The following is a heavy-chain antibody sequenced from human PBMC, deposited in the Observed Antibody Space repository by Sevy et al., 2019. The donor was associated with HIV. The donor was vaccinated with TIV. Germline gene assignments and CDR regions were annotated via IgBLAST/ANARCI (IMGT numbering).Heavy chain of an antibody. CDR2: ISRSSSYI. J-gene: IGHJ6*02. V-gene: IGHV3-21*01. Sequence: GGSLRLSCAASGFTFSSYSMNWVRQAPGKGLEWVSSISRSSSYIYYADSVKGRFTISRDNAKNSLYLQMNSLRAEDTAVYYCARDMHDSNQLNYYGMDVWGQGSTVTVSS. CDR3: ARDMHDSNQLNYYGMDV. CDR1: GFTFSSYS. D-gene: IGHD3-16*01.